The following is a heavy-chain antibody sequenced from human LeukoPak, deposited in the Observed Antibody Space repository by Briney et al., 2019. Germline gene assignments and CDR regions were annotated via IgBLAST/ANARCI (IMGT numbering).Heavy chain of an antibody. CDR2: IRGSGGST. CDR3: AKDLKGIRYFDWLETTSDAFDI. CDR1: GFTFSSYA. J-gene: IGHJ3*02. V-gene: IGHV3-23*01. D-gene: IGHD3-9*01. Sequence: GGSLRLSCAASGFTFSSYAMSWVRQAPGKGLEWVSAIRGSGGSTYYAYSLNGRFPISRDNSKNTLYLPMNSLRAEDTAVYYCAKDLKGIRYFDWLETTSDAFDIWGQGTMVTVSS.